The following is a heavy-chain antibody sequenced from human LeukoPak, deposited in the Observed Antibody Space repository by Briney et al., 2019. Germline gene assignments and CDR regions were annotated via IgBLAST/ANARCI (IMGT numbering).Heavy chain of an antibody. CDR2: IYPDDSVT. V-gene: IGHV5-51*01. CDR1: GYSFISYW. CDR3: ARPQWELYDAFDI. J-gene: IGHJ3*02. Sequence: GESLKISCSGSGYSFISYWIGWVRQMPGKGLEWMGIIYPDDSVTRYSPSFQGQVTISADKSISTAYLQWSSLKASDTAMYYCARPQWELYDAFDIWGQGTMVTVSS. D-gene: IGHD1-26*01.